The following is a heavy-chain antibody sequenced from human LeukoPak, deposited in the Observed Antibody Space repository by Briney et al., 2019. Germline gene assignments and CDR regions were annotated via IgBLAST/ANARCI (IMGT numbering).Heavy chain of an antibody. V-gene: IGHV4-59*08. D-gene: IGHD2-15*01. CDR1: GGSISNYY. J-gene: IGHJ4*02. CDR3: ARHKRGYCSGGSCYSNTGFDY. CDR2: IYYTGST. Sequence: SETLSLTCTVSGGSISNYYWTWIRQPPGEGLEWIGYIYYTGSTNYNPSLKSRVSISLDTSKNQFSLKLSSVTAADTAVYYCARHKRGYCSGGSCYSNTGFDYWGQGTLVTVSS.